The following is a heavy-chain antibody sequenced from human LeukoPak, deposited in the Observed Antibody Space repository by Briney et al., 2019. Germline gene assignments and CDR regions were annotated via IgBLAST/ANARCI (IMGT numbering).Heavy chain of an antibody. J-gene: IGHJ4*02. CDR3: ARYSTTVTSYFDS. D-gene: IGHD4-17*01. Sequence: GGSLRLSCAASGFTFSGYSMNWVRQGPGKGLEWVSSLSSSSSYIHYADSVKGRFTISRDNAKSSLYLQMNSLRAEDTAVYYCARYSTTVTSYFDSWGQGTLVTVSS. CDR1: GFTFSGYS. V-gene: IGHV3-21*01. CDR2: LSSSSSYI.